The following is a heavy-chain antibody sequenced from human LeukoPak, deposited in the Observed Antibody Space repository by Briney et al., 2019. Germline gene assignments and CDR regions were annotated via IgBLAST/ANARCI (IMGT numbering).Heavy chain of an antibody. CDR2: ISGSGGST. Sequence: GRSLTLSCVASGFTFSRYTMHWVRQAPGKGLEWVSAISGSGGSTYYADSVKGRFTISRDNSKNTLYLQMNSLRAEDTAVYYCAKRSRDVVLGYMDVWGKGTTVTVSS. CDR3: AKRSRDVVLGYMDV. CDR1: GFTFSRYT. V-gene: IGHV3-23*01. D-gene: IGHD2-15*01. J-gene: IGHJ6*03.